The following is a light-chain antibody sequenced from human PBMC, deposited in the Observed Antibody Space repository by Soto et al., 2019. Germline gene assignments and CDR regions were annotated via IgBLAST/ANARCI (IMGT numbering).Light chain of an antibody. CDR1: QSVPNNY. J-gene: IGKJ2*01. CDR2: GAS. CDR3: QQYGRSPPYT. Sequence: EIVLTQSPGTLSLSPGERATLSCRASQSVPNNYLAWYLQKPGQAPRLLIFGASTRASDIAGRFSGSGSGTDFTLTISRLEPEDFAVYYCQQYGRSPPYTFGQGTKLEIK. V-gene: IGKV3-20*01.